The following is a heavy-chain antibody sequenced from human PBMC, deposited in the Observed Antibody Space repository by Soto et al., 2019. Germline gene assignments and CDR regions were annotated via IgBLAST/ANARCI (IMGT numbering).Heavy chain of an antibody. CDR2: IIPIFGTA. Sequence: QVQLVQSGAEVKKPGSSVKVSCKASGGTFSSYAISWVRQAPGQGLEWMGGIIPIFGTANYAQKFQGRVTITADESTSPAYMELSSLRSEDTALYSCASRVGYCSSASCHNWFAPWGQGTLVTVSS. CDR1: GGTFSSYA. CDR3: ASRVGYCSSASCHNWFAP. V-gene: IGHV1-69*01. D-gene: IGHD2-2*01. J-gene: IGHJ5*02.